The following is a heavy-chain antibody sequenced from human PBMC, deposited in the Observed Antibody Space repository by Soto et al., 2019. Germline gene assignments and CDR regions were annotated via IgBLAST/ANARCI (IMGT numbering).Heavy chain of an antibody. J-gene: IGHJ6*02. V-gene: IGHV3-30*03. Sequence: QVQLVESGGGVIQPGRSLRLSCAASGFTFSSYGMHWVRQAPGKGLEWVSVISDDGSNKYYADSVKGRFTITRDNSKNTLYLQMNSLRAEDTAEYYCARSVRLYCYYYGMDVWGQGTTVTVSS. CDR1: GFTFSSYG. CDR3: ARSVRLYCYYYGMDV. CDR2: ISDDGSNK.